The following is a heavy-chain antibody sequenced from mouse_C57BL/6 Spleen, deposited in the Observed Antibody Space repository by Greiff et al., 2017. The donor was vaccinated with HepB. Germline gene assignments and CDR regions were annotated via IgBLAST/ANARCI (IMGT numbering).Heavy chain of an antibody. CDR1: GYTFTGYW. CDR2: ILPGSGST. V-gene: IGHV1-9*01. Sequence: VQLVESGAELMKPGASVKLSCKATGYTFTGYWIEWVKQRPGHGLEWIGEILPGSGSTNYNEKFKGKATFTADTSSNTAYMQLSSLTTEDSAIYYCARRYYEYDGGVYYAMDYWGQGTSVTVSS. CDR3: ARRYYEYDGGVYYAMDY. D-gene: IGHD2-4*01. J-gene: IGHJ4*01.